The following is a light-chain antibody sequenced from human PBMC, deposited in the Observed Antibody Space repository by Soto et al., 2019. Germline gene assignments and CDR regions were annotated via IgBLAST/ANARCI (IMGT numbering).Light chain of an antibody. CDR2: STS. V-gene: IGKV3-20*01. Sequence: EIVLTQSPGTLSLSPGERATLSCRASQSVIRSYLAWYQQRPGQAPRLLIYSTSTRASGIPDRFSGSGSGTDFTLTISGLEPEDFAVYYCQQYDRSPRTFGQGTKLEIK. CDR1: QSVIRSY. CDR3: QQYDRSPRT. J-gene: IGKJ2*01.